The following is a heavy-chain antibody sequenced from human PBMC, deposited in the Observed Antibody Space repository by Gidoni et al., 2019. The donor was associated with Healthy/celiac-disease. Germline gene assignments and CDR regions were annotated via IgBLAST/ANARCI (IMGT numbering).Heavy chain of an antibody. CDR3: ARDLSGYDPSGFDY. J-gene: IGHJ4*02. CDR1: GFTFSSYA. V-gene: IGHV3-30-3*01. Sequence: QVQLVESGGGVVQPGRSRRLSCAASGFTFSSYARHWVRQAPGKGLEWVAVIAYDGSNKYSADSVKGRFTISRDNSKNTLYLQMNSLRAEDTAVYYCARDLSGYDPSGFDYWGQGTLVTVSS. D-gene: IGHD5-12*01. CDR2: IAYDGSNK.